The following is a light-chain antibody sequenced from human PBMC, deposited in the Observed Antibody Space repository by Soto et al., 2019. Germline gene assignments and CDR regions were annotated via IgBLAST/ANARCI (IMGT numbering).Light chain of an antibody. CDR2: DVS. CDR3: SSYTSTNFVI. CDR1: SGDIGDYKY. Sequence: QSALTQPASVSGSPGQSITISCTGSSGDIGDYKYVSWYKQHPGKAPKLMIYDVSNRPSGVSNRFSASESGNTASLTISGLQAEDEADYYCSSYTSTNFVIFGGGTKVTVL. J-gene: IGLJ2*01. V-gene: IGLV2-14*01.